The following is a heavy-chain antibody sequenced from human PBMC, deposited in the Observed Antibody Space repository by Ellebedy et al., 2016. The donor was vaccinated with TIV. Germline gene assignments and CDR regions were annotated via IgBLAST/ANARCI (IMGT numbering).Heavy chain of an antibody. CDR3: ARVEGYCSGGSCYSAHLFDY. J-gene: IGHJ4*02. Sequence: GGSLRLSCAASGFTFSDYYMSWIRQAPGKGLEWVSYISSSSSYTNYADSVKGRFTISRDNAKNSLYLQMNSLRAEDTAVYYCARVEGYCSGGSCYSAHLFDYWGQGTLVTVSS. D-gene: IGHD2-15*01. V-gene: IGHV3-11*06. CDR2: ISSSSSYT. CDR1: GFTFSDYY.